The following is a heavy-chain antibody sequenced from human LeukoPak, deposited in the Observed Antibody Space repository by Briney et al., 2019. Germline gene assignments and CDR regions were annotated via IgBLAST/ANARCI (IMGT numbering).Heavy chain of an antibody. J-gene: IGHJ4*02. CDR1: GGSINSYY. V-gene: IGHV4-59*01. Sequence: SETLSLTCTVSGGSINSYYWSWIRQPPGKGLEWIGYIYYSGSTNYNPSLKSRVTISIDTSKNQFSLKLNSVTAADTAVYYCARWDSGSYFLDYWGRGTLVTVSS. D-gene: IGHD1-26*01. CDR3: ARWDSGSYFLDY. CDR2: IYYSGST.